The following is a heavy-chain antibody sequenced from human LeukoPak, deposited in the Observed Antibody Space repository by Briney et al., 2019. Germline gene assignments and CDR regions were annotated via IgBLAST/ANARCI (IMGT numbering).Heavy chain of an antibody. V-gene: IGHV4-30-4*08. D-gene: IGHD2-15*01. CDR3: ARQLGYCSGGSCYPTQYYFDY. Sequence: PSETPSLTCTVSGGSISSISDYWSWIRQHPGKGLEWIGCIYYNRGTYYHPYLKSRVTISVDTSKNQFSLKLSSVTAADTAVYYCARQLGYCSGGSCYPTQYYFDYWGQGTLVTVSS. CDR1: GGSISSISDY. J-gene: IGHJ4*02. CDR2: IYYNRGT.